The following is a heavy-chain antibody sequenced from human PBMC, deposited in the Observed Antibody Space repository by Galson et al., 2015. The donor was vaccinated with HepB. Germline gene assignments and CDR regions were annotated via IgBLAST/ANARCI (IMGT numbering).Heavy chain of an antibody. J-gene: IGHJ4*02. V-gene: IGHV4-31*03. CDR3: ARESAIFGVAH. D-gene: IGHD3-3*01. CDR1: GGSISSGGYY. Sequence: TLSLTCTVSGGSISSGGYYWSWIRQHPGKGLEWIGYIYYSGSTYYNPSLKSRVTISVDTSKNQFSLKLSSVTAADTAVYYCARESAIFGVAHWGQGTLVTVSS. CDR2: IYYSGST.